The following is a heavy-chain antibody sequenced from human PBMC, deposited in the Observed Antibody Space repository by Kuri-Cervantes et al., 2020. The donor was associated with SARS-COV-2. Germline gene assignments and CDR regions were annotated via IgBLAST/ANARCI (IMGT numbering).Heavy chain of an antibody. Sequence: ESLMISCTVSGGSISSGDYYWSWIRQSPGKGLEWIGEINHSGTTTDNPSLRGRVTISVDTTEKQLSLKVRSVTAADTAVYYCARGERHFSYETSGRYSYTYYGMDVWGQGTTVTVSS. CDR3: ARGERHFSYETSGRYSYTYYGMDV. D-gene: IGHD3-22*01. CDR1: GGSISSGDYY. CDR2: INHSGTT. J-gene: IGHJ6*02. V-gene: IGHV4-39*07.